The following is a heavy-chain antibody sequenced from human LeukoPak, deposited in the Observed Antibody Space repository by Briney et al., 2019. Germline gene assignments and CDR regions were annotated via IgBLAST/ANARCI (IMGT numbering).Heavy chain of an antibody. CDR1: GFTFSIYA. V-gene: IGHV3-23*01. CDR2: ISFNGGST. Sequence: PGGSLRLSCAASGFTFSIYAMNWVRQAPGKGLEWVSAISFNGGSTYYADSVKGRFTISRGNSKNTLYLQMNSLRVEDTAVYYCAKSQPAAISWFDPWGQGTLVTVSS. J-gene: IGHJ5*02. CDR3: AKSQPAAISWFDP. D-gene: IGHD2-2*02.